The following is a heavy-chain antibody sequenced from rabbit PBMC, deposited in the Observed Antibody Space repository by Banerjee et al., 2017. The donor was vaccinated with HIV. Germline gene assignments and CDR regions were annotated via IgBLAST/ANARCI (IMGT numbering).Heavy chain of an antibody. Sequence: QEQLEESGGDLVKPGASLTLTCKASGFSFSSSHWMCWVRQAPGKGLEWIACIYTGDGNTHYASWAKGRFTISKTSSTVDLKMTSLTAADTATYFCARDQYTSSRGYFNLWGQGTLVTVS. J-gene: IGHJ4*01. D-gene: IGHD1-1*01. CDR3: ARDQYTSSRGYFNL. CDR1: GFSFSSSHW. V-gene: IGHV1S45*01. CDR2: IYTGDGNT.